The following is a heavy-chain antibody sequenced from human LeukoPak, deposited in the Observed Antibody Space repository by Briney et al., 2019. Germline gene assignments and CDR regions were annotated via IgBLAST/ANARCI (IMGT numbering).Heavy chain of an antibody. CDR2: IRSKANNYAT. CDR3: TRPCAGDCTDNY. J-gene: IGHJ4*01. Sequence: LGGSLRLSCAASGFIFSDSAMHWVRQASGKGLEWVGRIRSKANNYATTYAASVKGRFTISRDDSKNTAYLQMNSLKIEDTAVYYCTRPCAGDCTDNYWGQGTLVTVSS. V-gene: IGHV3-73*01. CDR1: GFIFSDSA. D-gene: IGHD2-21*02.